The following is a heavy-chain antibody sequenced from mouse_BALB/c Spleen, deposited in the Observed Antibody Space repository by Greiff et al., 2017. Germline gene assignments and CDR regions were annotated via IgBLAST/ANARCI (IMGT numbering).Heavy chain of an antibody. J-gene: IGHJ3*01. V-gene: IGHV5-6*01. CDR3: ARGHYGNYLFAY. CDR1: GFTFSSYG. CDR2: ISDGGSYT. D-gene: IGHD2-1*01. Sequence: EVMLVESGGDLVKPGGSLKLSCAASGFTFSSYGMSWVRQTPEKRLEWVATISDGGSYTYYPDSVKGRFTISRDNAKNNLYLQMSSLKSEDTAMYYCARGHYGNYLFAYWGQGTLVTVSA.